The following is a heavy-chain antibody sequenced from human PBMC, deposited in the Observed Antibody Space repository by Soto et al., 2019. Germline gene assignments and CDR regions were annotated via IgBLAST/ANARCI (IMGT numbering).Heavy chain of an antibody. V-gene: IGHV3-9*01. Sequence: EVQVVESGGGLAQPGRSLRLSCAASGFTFSDYAMHWVRQDPGKGLEWVAGISWTGGPIGYADSVKGRFTISRDNAKNSLYLQMDSLRVEDTALYYCEKDIQRGEGAFDYWGQGTLVTVSS. J-gene: IGHJ4*02. CDR3: EKDIQRGEGAFDY. D-gene: IGHD3-16*01. CDR1: GFTFSDYA. CDR2: ISWTGGPI.